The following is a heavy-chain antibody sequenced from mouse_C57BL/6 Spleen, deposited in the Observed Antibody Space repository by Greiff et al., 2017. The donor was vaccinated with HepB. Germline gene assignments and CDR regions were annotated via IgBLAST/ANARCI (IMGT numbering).Heavy chain of an antibody. J-gene: IGHJ2*01. Sequence: VQLQQPGAELVRPGTSVKLSCKASGYTFTSYWMHWVKQRPGQGLEWIGVIDPSDSYTNYNQKFKGKATLTVDTSSSTAYMQLSSLTSEDSAVYYCARSVAIVTTLLDYWGQGTTLTVSS. CDR3: ARSVAIVTTLLDY. V-gene: IGHV1-59*01. CDR1: GYTFTSYW. D-gene: IGHD2-5*01. CDR2: IDPSDSYT.